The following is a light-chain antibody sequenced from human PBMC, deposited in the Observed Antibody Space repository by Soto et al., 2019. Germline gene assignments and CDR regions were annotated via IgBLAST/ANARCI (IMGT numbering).Light chain of an antibody. CDR1: QNLRSS. J-gene: IGKJ5*01. Sequence: EIVMTQSPATLSVSPGERATLSCRASQNLRSSLAWYQQKPGQAPRLLVYDASNRATGIPARFSGSGSGTDFTLTISSLEPADFVFYYCQQHSNWPRTTFGQGTRLEI. CDR3: QQHSNWPRTT. V-gene: IGKV3-11*01. CDR2: DAS.